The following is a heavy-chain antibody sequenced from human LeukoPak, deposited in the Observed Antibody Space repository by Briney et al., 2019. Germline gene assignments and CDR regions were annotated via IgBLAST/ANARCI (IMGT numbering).Heavy chain of an antibody. CDR2: IYHSGTA. D-gene: IGHD6-19*01. Sequence: SETLSLTCAVSGVAISRGGYAWNWIRQPPGKGLEWIAYIYHSGTAYYNPSLKRLATITVDTSKTQFSLKLSSVTAADTAVYYCVRGRYSSGWFKDKNWFDPWGQGIPVTVSS. CDR1: GVAISRGGYA. V-gene: IGHV4-30-4*07. J-gene: IGHJ5*02. CDR3: VRGRYSSGWFKDKNWFDP.